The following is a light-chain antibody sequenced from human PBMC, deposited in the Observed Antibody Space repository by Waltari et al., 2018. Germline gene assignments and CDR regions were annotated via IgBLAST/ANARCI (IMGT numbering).Light chain of an antibody. CDR3: QQRSNWPGLT. Sequence: EIVLTQSPATLSLSPGDRATLSCRAGQSVSNYLAWYQQKPGQPPRLLFYGASTRAAGIPDRFSGSGSGTDFTLTSSSLDTEDVAVYFCQQRSNWPGLTFGGGTKVEIK. V-gene: IGKV3-11*01. CDR2: GAS. J-gene: IGKJ4*02. CDR1: QSVSNY.